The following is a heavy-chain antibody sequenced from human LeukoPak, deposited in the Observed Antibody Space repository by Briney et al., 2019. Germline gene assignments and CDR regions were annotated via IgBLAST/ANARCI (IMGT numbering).Heavy chain of an antibody. D-gene: IGHD3-10*01. V-gene: IGHV1-18*01. CDR2: ISAYNGNT. Sequence: ASVKVSCEASGYTFTSYGISWVRQAPGQGLEWMGWISAYNGNTNYAQKLQGRVTMTTDTSTSTAYMELRSLRSDDTAVYYCARGPRITIIRGGQWYCYMDVWGKGTTVTVSS. J-gene: IGHJ6*03. CDR3: ARGPRITIIRGGQWYCYMDV. CDR1: GYTFTSYG.